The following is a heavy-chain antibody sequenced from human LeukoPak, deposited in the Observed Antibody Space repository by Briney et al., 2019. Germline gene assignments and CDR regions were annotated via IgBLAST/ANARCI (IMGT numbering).Heavy chain of an antibody. CDR3: AREERGHLVGY. CDR2: ITHDDGRRQ. V-gene: IGHV3-30*04. CDR1: GFTFSDYA. D-gene: IGHD6-6*01. J-gene: IGHJ4*02. Sequence: PGGSLRLSCATSGFTFSDYAMHWVRQAPGKGLEWVALITHDDGRRQYYADSVKGRFTISRDNSKNTLSLQMNSLRNDDTAVYYCAREERGHLVGYWGQGTLV.